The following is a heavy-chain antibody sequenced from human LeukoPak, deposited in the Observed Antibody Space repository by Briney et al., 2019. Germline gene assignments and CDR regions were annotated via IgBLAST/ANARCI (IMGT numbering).Heavy chain of an antibody. Sequence: SETLSLTCAVYGGSFSGYYWSWIRQPPGKGLEWIGEINHSGSTNYNPSLKSRVTISVDTSKNQFSLKLSSVTAADTAVYYCASLVTTGSFDYWGQGTLVTVSS. CDR2: INHSGST. CDR1: GGSFSGYY. D-gene: IGHD4-17*01. V-gene: IGHV4-34*01. CDR3: ASLVTTGSFDY. J-gene: IGHJ4*02.